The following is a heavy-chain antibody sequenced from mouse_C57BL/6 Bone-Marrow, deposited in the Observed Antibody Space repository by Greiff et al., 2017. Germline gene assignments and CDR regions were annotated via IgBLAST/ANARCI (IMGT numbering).Heavy chain of an antibody. V-gene: IGHV1-64*01. J-gene: IGHJ3*01. CDR3: ARGDGYYDVTSFAY. CDR2: IHPNSGST. CDR1: GYTFTSYW. Sequence: QVQLQQPGAELVKPGASVKLSCKASGYTFTSYWMHWVKQRPGQGLEWIGMIHPNSGSTNYNEKFKSKATLTVDKSSSTAYMQLSSLTSEDSAVYYCARGDGYYDVTSFAYWGQGTLVTVSA. D-gene: IGHD2-3*01.